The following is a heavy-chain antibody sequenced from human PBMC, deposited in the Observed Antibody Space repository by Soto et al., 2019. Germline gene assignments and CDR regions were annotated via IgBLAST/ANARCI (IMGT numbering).Heavy chain of an antibody. Sequence: PGGSLRLSCAASGFTFSTYDMHWVRQATGKGLEWVSAIGTIRDTYYLDSVKGRFTISRENAKNSVYLQMNSLRAGDTAVYYCARGPSNQHESSPPPKFDPWGRGTLVTV. D-gene: IGHD2-21*01. V-gene: IGHV3-13*01. CDR3: ARGPSNQHESSPPPKFDP. CDR2: IGTIRDT. J-gene: IGHJ5*02. CDR1: GFTFSTYD.